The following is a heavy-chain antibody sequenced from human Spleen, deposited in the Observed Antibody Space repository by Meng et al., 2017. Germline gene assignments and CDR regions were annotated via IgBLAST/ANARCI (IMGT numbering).Heavy chain of an antibody. CDR2: VNPSGGSR. Sequence: GESLKISCAASGNTFTSYYMHWVRQAPGQGLEWKGIVNPSGGSRSYVQKFQGRVTMTRDTSTSTVYMELSSLRSEDTAVYYCAREPAIAAAGPDYWGQGTLVTVSS. V-gene: IGHV1-46*01. J-gene: IGHJ4*02. D-gene: IGHD6-13*01. CDR1: GNTFTSYY. CDR3: AREPAIAAAGPDY.